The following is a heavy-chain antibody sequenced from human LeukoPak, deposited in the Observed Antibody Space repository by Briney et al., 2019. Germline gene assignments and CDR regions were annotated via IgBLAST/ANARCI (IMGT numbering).Heavy chain of an antibody. D-gene: IGHD6-13*01. CDR1: GGTFRSYA. CDR3: ARDLGVSIAAAGAS. Sequence: GASVKVSXKASGGTFRSYAISWVRQAPGQGLEWIGGIIPIFGTANYAQKFQGRVTITTDESTSTAYMELSSLRSEDTAVYYCARDLGVSIAAAGASWGQGTLVTVSS. V-gene: IGHV1-69*05. J-gene: IGHJ5*02. CDR2: IIPIFGTA.